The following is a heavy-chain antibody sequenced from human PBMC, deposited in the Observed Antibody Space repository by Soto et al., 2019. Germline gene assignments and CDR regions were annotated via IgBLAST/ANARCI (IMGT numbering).Heavy chain of an antibody. V-gene: IGHV4-31*03. CDR3: ARGRRVTNDLFIGPLGYFDY. CDR2: IYYTGTT. J-gene: IGHJ4*02. CDR1: GGSISTGGYY. D-gene: IGHD3-9*01. Sequence: QVQLQESGPGLVKPSQTLSLNCSVSGGSISTGGYYWTWIRQHPGKALEWIGYIYYTGTTYYHPSLKSRLSMSVDTSQKPVSLRLNSVTAADTAVYYCARGRRVTNDLFIGPLGYFDYWGQGTLVTVSS.